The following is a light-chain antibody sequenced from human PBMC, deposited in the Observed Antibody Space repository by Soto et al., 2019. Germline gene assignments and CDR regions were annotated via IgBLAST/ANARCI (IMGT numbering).Light chain of an antibody. CDR3: QKYNSALMT. CDR2: AAS. J-gene: IGKJ3*01. V-gene: IGKV1-27*01. CDR1: QGISNY. Sequence: DILMTQSPSSLSASVGDRVTITCLASQGISNYLAWYQQKTGKLPKLLIYAASTLQSGVPSRFSGSGSGTDFTLTISRLQPEDVATYYCQKYNSALMTFCPGTKVNIK.